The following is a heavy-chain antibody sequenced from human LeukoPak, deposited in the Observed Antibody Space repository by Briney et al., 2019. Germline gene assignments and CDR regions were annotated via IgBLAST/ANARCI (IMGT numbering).Heavy chain of an antibody. CDR1: GFTFSSYS. V-gene: IGHV3-48*01. Sequence: GGSLRLSCAASGFTFSSYSMNWVRQAPGKGLEWVSYISSSSSTIYYADSVKRRFTISRDNAKNSLYLQMNSLRAEDTAVYYCARAHSSSWYGASYYYYYYMDVWGKGTTVTVSS. CDR2: ISSSSSTI. J-gene: IGHJ6*03. CDR3: ARAHSSSWYGASYYYYYYMDV. D-gene: IGHD6-13*01.